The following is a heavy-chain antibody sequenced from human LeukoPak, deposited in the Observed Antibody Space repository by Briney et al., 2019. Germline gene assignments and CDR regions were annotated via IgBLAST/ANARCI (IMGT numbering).Heavy chain of an antibody. CDR1: GGTFSSYA. CDR2: IIPIFGTA. D-gene: IGHD5-12*01. CDR3: PRVRTPSGYVIGRAFDI. Sequence: SVKASCKASGGTFSSYAISWVRQAPGQGREWMGGIIPIFGTANYAQKFQGRVTITADEPTSTAYMGLSSLRSEDTAVYYGPRVRTPSGYVIGRAFDIWGQGTMVTVSS. V-gene: IGHV1-69*01. J-gene: IGHJ3*02.